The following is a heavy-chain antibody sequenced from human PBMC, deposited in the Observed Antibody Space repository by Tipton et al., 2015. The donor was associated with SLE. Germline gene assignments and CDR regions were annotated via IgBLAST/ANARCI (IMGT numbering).Heavy chain of an antibody. D-gene: IGHD3-16*01. Sequence: TLSLTCTVSGASISSYYWSWVRQHPGRGLEWLAYIFYSGSTYYNPSLKSRLNISVDRSNNQFSLKLTSVTAADTAVYYCARVGAASGARYFDPWGQGMLVTVSS. V-gene: IGHV4-31*03. CDR2: IFYSGST. CDR1: GASISSYY. J-gene: IGHJ5*02. CDR3: ARVGAASGARYFDP.